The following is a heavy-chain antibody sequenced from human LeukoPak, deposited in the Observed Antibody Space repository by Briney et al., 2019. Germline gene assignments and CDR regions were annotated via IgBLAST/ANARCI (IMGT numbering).Heavy chain of an antibody. CDR2: ISSSGSTI. J-gene: IGHJ3*02. CDR3: ARSRNYYDSSGYPI. V-gene: IGHV3-48*03. D-gene: IGHD3-22*01. Sequence: GGSLRLSCAVSGFTFSSYEMNWVRQAPGKGLEWVSYISSSGSTIYYADSVKGRFSISRDNAKNSLYLQMNSLRAEDTAVYYCARSRNYYDSSGYPIWGQGTVVTVSS. CDR1: GFTFSSYE.